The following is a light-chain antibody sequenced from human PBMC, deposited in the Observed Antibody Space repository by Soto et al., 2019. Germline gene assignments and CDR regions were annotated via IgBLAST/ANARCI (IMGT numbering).Light chain of an antibody. CDR1: QNVYSNF. CDR3: QQYCNSTLT. CDR2: GTS. V-gene: IGKV3-20*01. J-gene: IGKJ3*01. Sequence: ETVLTQSPATLSLSPGDRATLSCRASQNVYSNFVGWYQQRPGQAPRLLIYGTSTTATDIPDRYSGSGYGTGFSLTISILEPDDFAVYFCQQYCNSTLTFGPGTKVDF.